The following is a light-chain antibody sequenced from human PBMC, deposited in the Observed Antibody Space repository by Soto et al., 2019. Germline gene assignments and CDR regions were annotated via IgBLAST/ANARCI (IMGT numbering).Light chain of an antibody. CDR1: QGIITY. V-gene: IGKV1-39*01. CDR2: AAS. CDR3: QQSYSTTWT. J-gene: IGKJ1*01. Sequence: DIQMTQSPSSLSASVGDRVTITCRASQGIITYLNWYQQRPGKAPKLLIYAASSLQSGVPSRFSGSGSETHFTLTISSLQPEDFATYSCQQSYSTTWTFAQGTKVDI.